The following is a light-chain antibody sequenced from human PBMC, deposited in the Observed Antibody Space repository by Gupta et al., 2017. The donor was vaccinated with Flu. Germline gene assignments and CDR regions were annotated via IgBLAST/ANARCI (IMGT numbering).Light chain of an antibody. CDR3: QQYDNSPWT. Sequence: EIVLTQSPGTLCLSPGERVSLSCRASQSVSNNYLAWYQHKSGQAPRLLIHSASRRAIGVPDRFSGHESGTDFTLTIARLEPEDAAVYYCQQYDNSPWTFGQGTKVEI. V-gene: IGKV3-20*01. CDR1: QSVSNNY. CDR2: SAS. J-gene: IGKJ1*01.